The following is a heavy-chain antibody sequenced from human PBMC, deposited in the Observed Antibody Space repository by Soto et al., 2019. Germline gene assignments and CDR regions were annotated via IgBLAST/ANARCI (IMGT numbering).Heavy chain of an antibody. Sequence: SETLSLTCAVYGGSFSGYYWSWIRQPPGKGLEWIGEINHSGSTNYNTSLKSRVTISVDTSKNKFSLKLSSVTAADTAVYYCARALITMVRGVIRRRWFDXWGQGTLVTVSX. V-gene: IGHV4-34*01. CDR2: INHSGST. CDR1: GGSFSGYY. CDR3: ARALITMVRGVIRRRWFDX. D-gene: IGHD3-10*01. J-gene: IGHJ5*02.